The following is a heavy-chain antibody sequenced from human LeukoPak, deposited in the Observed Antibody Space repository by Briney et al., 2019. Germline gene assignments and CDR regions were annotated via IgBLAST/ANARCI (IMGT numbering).Heavy chain of an antibody. J-gene: IGHJ4*02. D-gene: IGHD6-19*01. CDR2: ISSSGSTI. CDR3: AKGPLIEVAGTTWDY. CDR1: GFTFGDYY. Sequence: KSGGSLRLSCAASGFTFGDYYMSWIRQAPGKGLEWVSYISSSGSTIYYADSVKGRFTISRDNSKNTLYLQMNSLRAEDTAVYYCAKGPLIEVAGTTWDYWGQGTLVTVSS. V-gene: IGHV3-11*01.